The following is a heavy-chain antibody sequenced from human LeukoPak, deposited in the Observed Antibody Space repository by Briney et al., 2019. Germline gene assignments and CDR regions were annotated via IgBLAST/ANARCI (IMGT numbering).Heavy chain of an antibody. CDR1: GGSISSSSYY. CDR2: IYYSGST. J-gene: IGHJ4*02. CDR3: ARASYYYGSGSYVRSRGPYYFDY. D-gene: IGHD3-10*01. V-gene: IGHV4-39*01. Sequence: SETLSLTCTVSGGSISSSSYYWGWIRQPPGQGLEWIGSIYYSGSTYYNPSLKSRVTISVDTSKNQFSLKLSSVTAADTAVYYCARASYYYGSGSYVRSRGPYYFDYWGQGTPVTVSS.